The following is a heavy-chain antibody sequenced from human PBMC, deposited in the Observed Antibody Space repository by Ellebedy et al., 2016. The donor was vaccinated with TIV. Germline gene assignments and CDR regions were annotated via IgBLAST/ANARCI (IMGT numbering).Heavy chain of an antibody. CDR3: AKDNWNDFFGWFDP. CDR2: ISSGGTSI. V-gene: IGHV3-48*01. CDR1: GFTFSNYH. Sequence: GESLKISXAASGFTFSNYHMNWVRQAPGKGLEWVSFISSGGTSIYYADSVKGRFTISRDNSKNTLYLQMNSLRAEDTAVYYCAKDNWNDFFGWFDPWGQGTLVTVSS. J-gene: IGHJ5*02. D-gene: IGHD1-20*01.